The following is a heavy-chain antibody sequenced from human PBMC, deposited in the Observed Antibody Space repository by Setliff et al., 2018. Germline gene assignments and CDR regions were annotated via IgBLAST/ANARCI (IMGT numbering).Heavy chain of an antibody. V-gene: IGHV1-8*01. D-gene: IGHD2-15*01. CDR1: GYTFSSYG. CDR2: MNPNSGNT. J-gene: IGHJ6*03. Sequence: ASVKVSCKASGYTFSSYGVYWVRQAPGQRLEWMGWMNPNSGNTGYAQKFQGRVTMTRNTSISTAYMELSSLRSEDTAIYYCATERGLVVSATDYYYYMDVWGKGTTVTVSS. CDR3: ATERGLVVSATDYYYYMDV.